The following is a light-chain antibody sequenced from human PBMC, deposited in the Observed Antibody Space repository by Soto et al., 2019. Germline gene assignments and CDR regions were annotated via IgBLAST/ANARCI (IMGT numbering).Light chain of an antibody. Sequence: EIVMTQSPATLSLSPGERATLSCGASQSVSSNVAWYQQIPGQTPRLLIYGASTRATGIPVRFSGSGSGKEFTLTISSLQSEDFAVYYCHQYDDGPYTFGQGSK. CDR2: GAS. J-gene: IGKJ2*01. V-gene: IGKV3-15*01. CDR3: HQYDDGPYT. CDR1: QSVSSN.